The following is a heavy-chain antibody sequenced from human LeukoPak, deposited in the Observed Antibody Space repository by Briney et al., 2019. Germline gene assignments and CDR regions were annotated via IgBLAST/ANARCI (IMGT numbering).Heavy chain of an antibody. CDR2: IIPIFGTA. CDR3: ARGDPYSSSLFDP. J-gene: IGHJ5*02. D-gene: IGHD6-13*01. CDR1: GDTFSSYA. V-gene: IGHV1-69*05. Sequence: SVKASCKASGDTFSSYAISWVRQAPGQGLEWMGGIIPIFGTANYAQKFQGRVTITTDESTSTAYMELSSLRSEDTAVYYCARGDPYSSSLFDPWGQGTLVTVSS.